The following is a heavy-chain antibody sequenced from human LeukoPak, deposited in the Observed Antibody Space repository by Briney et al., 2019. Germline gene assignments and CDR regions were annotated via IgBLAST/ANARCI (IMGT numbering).Heavy chain of an antibody. CDR2: ISAYNGNT. CDR3: ARGVYDYVWGSYRYAFDI. CDR1: GYTFTSYG. Sequence: ASVKVSCKASGYTFTSYGISWVRQAPGQGLEWMGWISAYNGNTNYAQKLQGRVTMTTDTSTSTAYMELRSLRSDDTAVYYCARGVYDYVWGSYRYAFDIWGQGTMVTVSS. V-gene: IGHV1-18*01. D-gene: IGHD3-16*02. J-gene: IGHJ3*02.